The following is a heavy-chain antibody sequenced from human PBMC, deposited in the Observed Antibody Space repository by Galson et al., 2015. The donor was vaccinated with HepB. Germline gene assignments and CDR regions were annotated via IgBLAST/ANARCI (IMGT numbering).Heavy chain of an antibody. CDR2: IDPSDSYT. D-gene: IGHD6-13*01. J-gene: IGHJ5*02. V-gene: IGHV5-10-1*01. CDR3: ARSRYSSRHENWFDP. Sequence: QSGAEVKKPGESLRISCKGSGYSFTSYWISWVRQMPGKGLEWMGRIDPSDSYTNYSPSFQGHVTISADKSISTAYLQWSSLKASDTAMYYCARSRYSSRHENWFDPLGPGNPGHRLL. CDR1: GYSFTSYW.